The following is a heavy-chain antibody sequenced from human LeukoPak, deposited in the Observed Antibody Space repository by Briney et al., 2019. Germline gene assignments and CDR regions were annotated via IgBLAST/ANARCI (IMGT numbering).Heavy chain of an antibody. J-gene: IGHJ4*02. Sequence: SETLSLTCTVSGASISSGSYYWTWIRQPAGKGLEWIGRIYTSGSTNYNSSLKSRVTISVDTSKNQFSLKLNSMTAADTAVYYCAREFSGWYWGFDYWGQGTLVTVSS. CDR3: AREFSGWYWGFDY. CDR1: GASISSGSYY. CDR2: IYTSGST. V-gene: IGHV4-61*02. D-gene: IGHD6-19*01.